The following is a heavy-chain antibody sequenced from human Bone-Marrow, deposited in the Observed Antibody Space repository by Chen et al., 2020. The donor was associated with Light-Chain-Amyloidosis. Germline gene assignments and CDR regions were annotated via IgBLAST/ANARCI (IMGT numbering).Heavy chain of an antibody. D-gene: IGHD3-22*01. J-gene: IGHJ4*02. V-gene: IGHV1-18*04. CDR2: ISVYNGNT. CDR3: ARGAITMIFRGYDF. Sequence: VQLVQSGAEGKRPGAPVTASCKTFGYTFPSYGIAWVRQAPGQGLEWMGGISVYNGNTNLAQKFLGRATMTTDISTTTAYMELRSLRSDDTAVYYCARGAITMIFRGYDFWGQGTLVTVSS. CDR1: GYTFPSYG.